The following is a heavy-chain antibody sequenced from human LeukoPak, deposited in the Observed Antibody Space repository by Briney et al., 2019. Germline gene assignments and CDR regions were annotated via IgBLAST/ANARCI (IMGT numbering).Heavy chain of an antibody. CDR2: IYYSGST. V-gene: IGHV4-59*01. J-gene: IGHJ4*02. CDR3: ARGTIAVAGFFDS. CDR1: GGSISSYY. Sequence: SETLSLTCTVSGGSISSYYWSWIRQPPGKGLEWIGYIYYSGSTNYNPSLKSRVTISVDTSKNQFSLKLTSVTAADTAVYYCARGTIAVAGFFDSWGQGTLVTVSS. D-gene: IGHD6-19*01.